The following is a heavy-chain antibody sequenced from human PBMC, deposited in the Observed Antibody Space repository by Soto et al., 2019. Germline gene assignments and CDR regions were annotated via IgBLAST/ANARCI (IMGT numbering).Heavy chain of an antibody. CDR3: GRGPSPRAPAGGTPYYYAMDV. CDR2: MNPINGAT. J-gene: IGHJ6*02. D-gene: IGHD6-13*01. Sequence: VASVKVSCKTSGYDFTAYDIKWVRQASGQGLEWMGWMNPINGATGSARRFQGRVSMTRNTATGTAYLELTSLRSDDTGVYYCGRGPSPRAPAGGTPYYYAMDVWGQGTTVTVSS. V-gene: IGHV1-8*02. CDR1: GYDFTAYD.